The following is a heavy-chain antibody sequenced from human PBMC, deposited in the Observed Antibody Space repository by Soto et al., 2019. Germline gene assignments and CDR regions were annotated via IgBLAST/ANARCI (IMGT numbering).Heavy chain of an antibody. D-gene: IGHD3-3*01. CDR1: AFIFSRYS. Sequence: GESLKISSAASAFIFSRYSMNGCRQAPGKGLEWVSYISSSSSTIYYADSVKGRFTISRDNAKNSLYLQMDSLRAEDTAVYYCARDFVFDSCTSVRDFLAYWGHGSLVTV. V-gene: IGHV3-48*04. J-gene: IGHJ4*01. CDR3: ARDFVFDSCTSVRDFLAY. CDR2: ISSSSSTI.